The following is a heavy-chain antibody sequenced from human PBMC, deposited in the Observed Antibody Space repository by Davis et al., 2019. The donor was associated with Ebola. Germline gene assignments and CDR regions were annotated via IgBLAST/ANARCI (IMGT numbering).Heavy chain of an antibody. CDR3: ARGSWYYDSSGYYYPPDY. CDR2: IIPIFGTA. Sequence: AASVKVSCKASGGTFSSYAISWVRQAPGRGLEWMGGIIPIFGTANYAQKFQGRVTITADESTSTAYMELSSLRSEDTAVYYCARGSWYYDSSGYYYPPDYWGQGTLVTVSS. D-gene: IGHD3-22*01. CDR1: GGTFSSYA. V-gene: IGHV1-69*13. J-gene: IGHJ4*02.